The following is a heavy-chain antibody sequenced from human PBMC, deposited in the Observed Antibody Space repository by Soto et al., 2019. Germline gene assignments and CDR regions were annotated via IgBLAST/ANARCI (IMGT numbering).Heavy chain of an antibody. Sequence: TSETLSLTCAVSGYSISSGNYWGWIRQPPGKDLEWIGSIYHSGSPYYNPSLKSRVTISVDTSNNQFSLKLSSVTAADKAVYYCARVNGYFCYWGQGALVTVSS. D-gene: IGHD2-8*01. J-gene: IGHJ4*02. CDR1: GYSISSGNY. CDR3: ARVNGYFCY. V-gene: IGHV4-38-2*01. CDR2: IYHSGSP.